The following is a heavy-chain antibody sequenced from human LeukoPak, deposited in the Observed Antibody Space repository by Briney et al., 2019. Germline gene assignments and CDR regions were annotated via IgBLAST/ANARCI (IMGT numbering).Heavy chain of an antibody. CDR3: ARQREYTYGFADGFDI. Sequence: HGESLKISCKGSGYSFTSYWIGWVRQMPGKGLEWMGIIYPGDSDTRYSPSFQGQVTISADKSITTAYLQWSSLKASDTALYHCARQREYTYGFADGFDIWGQGTVVTVSS. J-gene: IGHJ3*02. D-gene: IGHD2-2*02. V-gene: IGHV5-51*01. CDR2: IYPGDSDT. CDR1: GYSFTSYW.